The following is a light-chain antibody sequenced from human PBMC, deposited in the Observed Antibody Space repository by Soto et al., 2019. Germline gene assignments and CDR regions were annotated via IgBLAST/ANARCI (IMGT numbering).Light chain of an antibody. J-gene: IGKJ2*01. CDR1: QSVSSS. Sequence: EIVLTQSPATLSLSPGERATLSCRASQSVSSSLAWYQQKPGQAPRLLIYGACKRAPGIPVRFSASGSGTDFTLTISSLEPEDFAVYSCQHRTNWEYTFGQGTKLEIK. CDR3: QHRTNWEYT. V-gene: IGKV3-11*01. CDR2: GAC.